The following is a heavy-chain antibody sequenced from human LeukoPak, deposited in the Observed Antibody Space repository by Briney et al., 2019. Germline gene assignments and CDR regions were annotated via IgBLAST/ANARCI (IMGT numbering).Heavy chain of an antibody. D-gene: IGHD1-7*01. V-gene: IGHV1-24*01. CDR2: FDPEDGET. J-gene: IGHJ4*02. CDR3: ATGVGTGTTLYFDY. Sequence: ASVKVSCKVSGYTLTELSMHWVRQAPGKGLEWMGGFDPEDGETIYAQKFQGRVTMTEDTSTDTAYMELSSLRSEDTAVYYCATGVGTGTTLYFDYWGQGTLVTVSS. CDR1: GYTLTELS.